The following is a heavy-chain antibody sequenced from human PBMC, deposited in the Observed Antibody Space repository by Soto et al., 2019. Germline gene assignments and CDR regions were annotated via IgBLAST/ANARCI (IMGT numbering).Heavy chain of an antibody. D-gene: IGHD6-13*01. CDR3: TRGASRDSSARGWFDP. CDR2: ISSNSACI. Sequence: GGSLRLSCAASGFTFRSFTMNWVRQAPGKGLEWVSTISSNSACIYYTDALRGRFTISRDNAKNSLHLQMNSLRAEDTAVYYCTRGASRDSSARGWFDPWGPGTLVTVSS. CDR1: GFTFRSFT. J-gene: IGHJ5*02. V-gene: IGHV3-21*01.